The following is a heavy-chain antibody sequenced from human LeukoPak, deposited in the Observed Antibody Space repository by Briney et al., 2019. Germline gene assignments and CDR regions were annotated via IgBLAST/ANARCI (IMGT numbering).Heavy chain of an antibody. D-gene: IGHD6-19*01. V-gene: IGHV3-30*03. J-gene: IGHJ4*02. Sequence: GGSLRLSCAASGFTFSTYGMHWVRQAPGKGLEWVAVISYDGSNKYYADSVKGRFTISRDNSKNTLYLQMNSLRAEDTGVYYCARAAVAGGAAVDYWGQGTLVTVSS. CDR3: ARAAVAGGAAVDY. CDR2: ISYDGSNK. CDR1: GFTFSTYG.